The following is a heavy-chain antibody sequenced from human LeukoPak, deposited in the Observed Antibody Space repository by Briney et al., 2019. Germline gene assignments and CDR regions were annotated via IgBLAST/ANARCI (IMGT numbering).Heavy chain of an antibody. D-gene: IGHD6-19*01. CDR2: IIPIFGTA. CDR1: GGTFSSYA. CDR3: ARGESVAGIATTPD. J-gene: IGHJ4*02. Sequence: SVKVSCKASGGTFSSYAISWVRQAPGQGLEWMGGIIPIFGTANYAQKFQGRATITADESTSTAYMELSSLRSEDTAVYYCARGESVAGIATTPDWGQGTLVTVSS. V-gene: IGHV1-69*13.